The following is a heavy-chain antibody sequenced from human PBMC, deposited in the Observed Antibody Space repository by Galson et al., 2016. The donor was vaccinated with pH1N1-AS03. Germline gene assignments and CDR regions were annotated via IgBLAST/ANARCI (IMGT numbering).Heavy chain of an antibody. CDR1: GGSINSYY. CDR2: IYYTGDI. J-gene: IGHJ6*02. Sequence: SETLSLTCTVSGGSINSYYWTWIRQPPGKGLEWIGQIYYTGDIIYTPSLGSRVTISVDTSKNQLSLSLSSVTAADTAVYYCGRHLRNSYSMDVWGQGTTVTVSS. CDR3: GRHLRNSYSMDV. V-gene: IGHV4-59*08. D-gene: IGHD2-21*01.